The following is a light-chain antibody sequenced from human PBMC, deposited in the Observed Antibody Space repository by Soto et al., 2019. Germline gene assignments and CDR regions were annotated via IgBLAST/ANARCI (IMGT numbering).Light chain of an antibody. CDR2: DTP. V-gene: IGKV3D-15*01. CDR3: QQYSKWPIT. Sequence: ELVLIQSPATLSLAPGERATLSCRASQFLSSYLAWYQQKPGQPPRLLIYDTPNRAAGIPARFSGSGSGTEFSLTISSLQSEDFAVYYCQQYSKWPITFGQGTRLEIK. CDR1: QFLSSY. J-gene: IGKJ5*01.